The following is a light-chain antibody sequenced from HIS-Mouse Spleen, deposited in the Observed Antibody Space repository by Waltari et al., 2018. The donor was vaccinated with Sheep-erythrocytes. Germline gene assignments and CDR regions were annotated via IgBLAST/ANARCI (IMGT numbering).Light chain of an antibody. CDR1: SSDVGGYNY. CDR3: CSYAGSYNHV. V-gene: IGLV2-11*01. Sequence: QSPLTHPRSLSASPGQSVTIACTGTSSDVGGYNYGSWYQQHPGKAPTLMIYDVSKRPSGVPDRFSGSKSGNTASLTISGLQAEDEADYYCCSYAGSYNHVFATGTKVTVL. CDR2: DVS. J-gene: IGLJ1*01.